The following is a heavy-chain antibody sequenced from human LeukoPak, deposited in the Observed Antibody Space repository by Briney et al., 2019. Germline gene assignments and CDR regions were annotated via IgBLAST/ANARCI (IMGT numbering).Heavy chain of an antibody. J-gene: IGHJ5*02. CDR1: GFTFSSYW. V-gene: IGHV3-7*03. D-gene: IGHD2-15*01. Sequence: GGSLRLSCAASGFTFSSYWMSWVRQAPGKGLEWVANIKQDGSEKYYVDSVKGRFTISRDNAKNSLYLQMNSLRAEDTAVYYCATFCSGGDCYSFAPWGQGTLVTVSS. CDR3: ATFCSGGDCYSFAP. CDR2: IKQDGSEK.